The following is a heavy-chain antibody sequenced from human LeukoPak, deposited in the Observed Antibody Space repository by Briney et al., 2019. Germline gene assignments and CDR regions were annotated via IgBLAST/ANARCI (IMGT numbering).Heavy chain of an antibody. CDR3: TRGLVPAAKPFRANYGMDV. Sequence: PETLSLTCGVSGGSLRGTNWWSWVRQPPGKGLEWSGHIFYTGITNYNPSLKRRVGIPVDTSKHHCSLTLDPASAPDTPVYYRTRGLVPAAKPFRANYGMDVWGQGTTVTVSS. D-gene: IGHD2-2*01. V-gene: IGHV4-4*03. CDR1: GGSLRGTNW. CDR2: IFYTGIT. J-gene: IGHJ6*02.